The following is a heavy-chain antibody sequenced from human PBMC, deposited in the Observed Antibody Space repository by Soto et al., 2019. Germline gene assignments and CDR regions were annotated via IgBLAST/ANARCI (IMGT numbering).Heavy chain of an antibody. V-gene: IGHV1-18*01. CDR3: ARGVGSGTYYNQYNWFDP. D-gene: IGHD3-10*01. CDR1: GYTFTNYG. CDR2: INTYNGNT. J-gene: IGHJ5*02. Sequence: GASVKVSCKASGYTFTNYGISWVRQAPGQGLEWMGWINTYNGNTNHAQKLQGRVTMTTDTSTSTAHMELRSLRSDDTAVYYCARGVGSGTYYNQYNWFDPWGQGTLVTVS.